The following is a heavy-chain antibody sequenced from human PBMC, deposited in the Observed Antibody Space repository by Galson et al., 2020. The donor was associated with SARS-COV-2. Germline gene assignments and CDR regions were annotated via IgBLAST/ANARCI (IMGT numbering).Heavy chain of an antibody. D-gene: IGHD3-16*02. CDR1: GYSISSGYY. CDR3: ARTYDYIWGSYRSGAFDI. CDR2: IYHSGST. V-gene: IGHV4-38-2*01. Sequence: SETLSLTCAVSGYSISSGYYWGWIRQPPGKGLEWIGSIYHSGSTYYNPSLKSRVTISVDTSKNQFSLKLSSVTAADTAVYYCARTYDYIWGSYRSGAFDIWGQGTMVTVSS. J-gene: IGHJ3*02.